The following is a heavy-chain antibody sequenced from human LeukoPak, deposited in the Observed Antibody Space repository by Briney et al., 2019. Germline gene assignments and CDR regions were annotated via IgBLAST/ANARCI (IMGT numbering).Heavy chain of an antibody. J-gene: IGHJ4*02. CDR2: IYPDDSDS. V-gene: IGHV5-51*01. CDR3: AIGRGRQQPGDY. Sequence: GGSLKISCKHSEYSFPNYCIGWVRQLPGKGLEWMGIIYPDDSDSRYSPSFQGQVTISADRSISTAYLQWNSLKASDSAMYYCAIGRGRQQPGDYWGQGTLVTVSS. D-gene: IGHD6-13*01. CDR1: EYSFPNYC.